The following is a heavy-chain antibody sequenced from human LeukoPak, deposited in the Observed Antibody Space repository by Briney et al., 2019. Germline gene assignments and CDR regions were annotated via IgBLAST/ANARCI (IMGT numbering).Heavy chain of an antibody. J-gene: IGHJ3*02. V-gene: IGHV3-7*04. CDR2: IKEDGSEK. Sequence: GGSLRLSCAASGFTFSSYWMSWVRQAPGKGLEWVANIKEDGSEKYYVDSVKGRFTISRDNAKNSLYLQMNSLRAEDTAVYYCARSFCINGVCYQSAFDIWGQGTMVTVSS. CDR1: GFTFSSYW. CDR3: ARSFCINGVCYQSAFDI. D-gene: IGHD2-8*01.